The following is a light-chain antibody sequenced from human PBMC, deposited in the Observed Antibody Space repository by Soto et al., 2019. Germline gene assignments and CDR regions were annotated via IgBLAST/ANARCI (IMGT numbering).Light chain of an antibody. CDR2: KAA. CDR3: RQGAHCPPT. J-gene: IGKJ4*01. Sequence: DVVATQSPLSLAVTLGQPASISCRSTQSLVSPDVNTYLNWFHQRPGQSPRRLIYKAANRDSGVRDRFSGHGSGTDFTLKISRAEAKDVGVYSSRQGAHCPPTCGGGTKVEIK. V-gene: IGKV2-30*01. CDR1: QSLVSPDVNTY.